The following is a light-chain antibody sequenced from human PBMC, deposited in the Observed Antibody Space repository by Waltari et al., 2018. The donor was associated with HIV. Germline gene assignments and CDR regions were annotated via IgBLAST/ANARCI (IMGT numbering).Light chain of an antibody. CDR3: ATWDSSSLTGV. CDR2: DND. J-gene: IGLJ3*02. CDR1: TSNIGTHY. Sequence: LTQVPSVSAAPRQKVTISCSGNTSNIGTHYVSWYRQLPGTAPKLLIFDNDQRPSGIPGRFSGSKSGTSAILAITGLQTGDEADYYCATWDSSSLTGVFGGGTRLTVL. V-gene: IGLV1-51*01.